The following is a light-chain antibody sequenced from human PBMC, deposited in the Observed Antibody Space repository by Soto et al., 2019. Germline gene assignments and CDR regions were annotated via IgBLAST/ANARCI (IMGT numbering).Light chain of an antibody. Sequence: DTQMTQSPSSLSASVGDRVTISCRASQDMNNYLAWYQQKPGKVPKLLIYAASTLQSGVPSRFSGSGSGTDFTLTISSLQPEDVATYYCQKYNSASGITFGQGTRLEIK. CDR1: QDMNNY. V-gene: IGKV1-27*01. J-gene: IGKJ5*01. CDR2: AAS. CDR3: QKYNSASGIT.